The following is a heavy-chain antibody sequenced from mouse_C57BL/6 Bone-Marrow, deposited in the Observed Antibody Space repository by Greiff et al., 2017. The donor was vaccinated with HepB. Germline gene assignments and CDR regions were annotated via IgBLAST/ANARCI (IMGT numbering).Heavy chain of an antibody. D-gene: IGHD1-1*01. CDR1: GYTFTSYW. CDR3: AILYGSSLPYAMDY. V-gene: IGHV1-64*01. J-gene: IGHJ4*01. CDR2: IHPNSGRT. Sequence: QVQLQQPGAELVKPGASVKLSCKASGYTFTSYWMHWVKQRPGQGLAWIGMIHPNSGRTNYNEKFKSKATLTVDKSSSTAYMQLSSLTSEDSAVYYCAILYGSSLPYAMDYWGQGTSVTVSS.